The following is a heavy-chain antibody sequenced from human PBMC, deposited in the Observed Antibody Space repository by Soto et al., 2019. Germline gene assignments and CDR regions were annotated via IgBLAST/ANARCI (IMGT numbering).Heavy chain of an antibody. CDR2: IYYSGST. Sequence: SETLSLTCTVSGGSISSSSCYWGWIRQPPGKGLEWIGSIYYSGSTYYNPSLKSRVTISVDTSKNQFSLKLSSVTAADTAVYYCAREESSLYYYYGMDVWGQGTTVTVSS. D-gene: IGHD2-15*01. CDR1: GGSISSSSCY. CDR3: AREESSLYYYYGMDV. J-gene: IGHJ6*02. V-gene: IGHV4-39*02.